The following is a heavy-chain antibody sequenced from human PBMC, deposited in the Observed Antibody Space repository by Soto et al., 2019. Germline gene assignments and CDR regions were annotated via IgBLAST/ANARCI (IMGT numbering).Heavy chain of an antibody. V-gene: IGHV3-23*01. CDR2: ISGSGAIP. Sequence: GGSLRLSCAASGFTVTNSAMNWVRQVPGKGREWVSSISGSGAIPHYADSVKGRFSIFRDESNNTLYLQMNSLRAEDTAVYFCGVGRTPYYFDYWGQGALVTVSS. D-gene: IGHD1-26*01. CDR1: GFTVTNSA. J-gene: IGHJ4*02. CDR3: GVGRTPYYFDY.